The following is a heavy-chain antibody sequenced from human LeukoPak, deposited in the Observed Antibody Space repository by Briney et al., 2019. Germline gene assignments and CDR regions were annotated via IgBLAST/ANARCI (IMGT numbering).Heavy chain of an antibody. J-gene: IGHJ5*02. D-gene: IGHD6-19*01. CDR3: AREKDNSGWKNWIDP. Sequence: ASVKVSCKASGYSFTSYYMHWVRQAPGQGLEWMGIINPNGGSTSYAQKFRGRVTMTSDTSTSTVYMALSSLKSEDTAVYYCAREKDNSGWKNWIDPWGEGTLVTVSS. CDR2: INPNGGST. CDR1: GYSFTSYY. V-gene: IGHV1-46*01.